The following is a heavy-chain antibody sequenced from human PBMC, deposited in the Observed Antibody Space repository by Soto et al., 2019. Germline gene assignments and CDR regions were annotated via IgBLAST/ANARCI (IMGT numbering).Heavy chain of an antibody. CDR1: GGSVSSGSYY. CDR2: IDHSGST. D-gene: IGHD4-17*01. V-gene: IGHV4-61*01. J-gene: IGHJ4*02. Sequence: QVRLQESGPGLVKPSETLSLTCSVSGGSVSSGSYYWTWIRQPPGKRLDWIGNIDHSGSTNYNPSLKSRVKISIDTSKNQFSLKLSSVTAADTAVYYCARGPHADYADYWGQGTLVTVSS. CDR3: ARGPHADYADY.